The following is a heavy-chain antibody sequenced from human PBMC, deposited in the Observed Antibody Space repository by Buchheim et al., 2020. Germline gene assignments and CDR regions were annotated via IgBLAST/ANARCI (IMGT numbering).Heavy chain of an antibody. CDR2: INQDGSGK. V-gene: IGHV3-7*01. CDR3: ASWAGRDY. CDR1: GFSLSNHW. J-gene: IGHJ4*02. D-gene: IGHD7-27*01. Sequence: EVQLVESGGGLFQPGGSLSLSCAVSGFSLSNHWMTWVRQAPGKGLQWVANINQDGSGKFYVDAVKGRFTISRDGAKNSLYLQMNSLRAEDTAIYYCASWAGRDYWGQGT.